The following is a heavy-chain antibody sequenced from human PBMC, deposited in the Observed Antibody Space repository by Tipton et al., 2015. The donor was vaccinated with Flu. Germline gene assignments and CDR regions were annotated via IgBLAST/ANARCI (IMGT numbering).Heavy chain of an antibody. CDR3: SRDFCSGGFCYPDY. D-gene: IGHD2-15*01. CDR2: IYQSGTT. J-gene: IGHJ4*02. CDR1: GHSISSGYY. V-gene: IGHV4-38-2*02. Sequence: TLSLTCTVSGHSISSGYYWGWIRQPPGKGLEWIGSIYQSGTTYYNPSLKSRVTISVDTSRNQFSLKLSSVTAADTAMYYCSRDFCSGGFCYPDYWGQGTLVTVSS.